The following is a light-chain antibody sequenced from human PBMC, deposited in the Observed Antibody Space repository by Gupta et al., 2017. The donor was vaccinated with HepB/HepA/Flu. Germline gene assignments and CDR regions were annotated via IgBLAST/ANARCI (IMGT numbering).Light chain of an antibody. CDR2: ETS. Sequence: EIVLTQSPGTLSMSPGETATLSCRASQSVSSRRLAWYQQKSGQAPRLLIYETSNRSTGTPHRFSGSGSGTEFTLTISRLEPEDFAVYYCQQDGSSLRTFGQGTKVEIK. CDR3: QQDGSSLRT. V-gene: IGKV3-20*01. J-gene: IGKJ1*01. CDR1: QSVSSRR.